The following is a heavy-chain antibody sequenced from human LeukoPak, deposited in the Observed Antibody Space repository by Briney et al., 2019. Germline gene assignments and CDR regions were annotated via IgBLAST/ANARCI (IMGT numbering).Heavy chain of an antibody. Sequence: SETLSPTCTVSCGSLSSYYWGWVRQPPGEGLGGIGYIYYSGSTNYNPSLKSRVTISVDTSKNQFSLKLSSVTAADTAVYYCARVSRGYSYAQWDYWGQGTLVTVSS. D-gene: IGHD5-18*01. V-gene: IGHV4-59*01. CDR2: IYYSGST. CDR3: ARVSRGYSYAQWDY. J-gene: IGHJ4*02. CDR1: CGSLSSYY.